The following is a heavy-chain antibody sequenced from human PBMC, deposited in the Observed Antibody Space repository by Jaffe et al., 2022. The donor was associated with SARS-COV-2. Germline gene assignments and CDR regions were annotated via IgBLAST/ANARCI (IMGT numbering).Heavy chain of an antibody. CDR3: STDSWVANY. Sequence: EVQLVESGGGLVKPGGSLRLSCAASGFTFSNAWMGWVRQSPGKGLEWVGRIKSKTNGETTDYATAVKGRFNISRDDSRNTVYLQMDSLKTEDTAVYYCSTDSWVANYWGRGTLVTVSS. CDR2: IKSKTNGETT. V-gene: IGHV3-15*01. CDR1: GFTFSNAW. D-gene: IGHD2-15*01. J-gene: IGHJ4*02.